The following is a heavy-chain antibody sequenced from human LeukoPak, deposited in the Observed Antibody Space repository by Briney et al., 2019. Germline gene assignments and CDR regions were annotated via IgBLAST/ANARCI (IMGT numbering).Heavy chain of an antibody. CDR3: ARDSEDGYNYDY. D-gene: IGHD5-24*01. CDR1: GFSFSTYW. J-gene: IGHJ4*02. Sequence: GGSLRLSCLGSGFSFSTYWMSWVRQAPGKGLEWVAVISYDGSNKYYADSVKGRFTISRDNSKNTLYLQMNSLRAEDTAVYYCARDSEDGYNYDYWGQGTLVTVSS. CDR2: ISYDGSNK. V-gene: IGHV3-30*19.